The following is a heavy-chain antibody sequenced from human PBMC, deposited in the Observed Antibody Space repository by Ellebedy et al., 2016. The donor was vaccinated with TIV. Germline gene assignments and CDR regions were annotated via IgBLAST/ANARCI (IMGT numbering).Heavy chain of an antibody. CDR1: GGTFSSYA. V-gene: IGHV1-69*06. CDR3: ARAAGIVPYYFDY. J-gene: IGHJ4*02. Sequence: SVKVSCXASGGTFSSYAISWVRQAPGQGLEWMGGIIPIFGTANYAQKFQGRVMITADKSTSTAYMELSSLRSEDTAVYYCARAAGIVPYYFDYWGQGTLVTVSS. D-gene: IGHD1-26*01. CDR2: IIPIFGTA.